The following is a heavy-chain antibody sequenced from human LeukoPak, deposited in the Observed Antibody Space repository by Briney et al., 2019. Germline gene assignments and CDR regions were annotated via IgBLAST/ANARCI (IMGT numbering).Heavy chain of an antibody. J-gene: IGHJ6*02. Sequence: GASVKVSCKASGYTFTSYGISWVRQAPGQGLEWMGWISAYNGNTNYAQKLQGRVTMTTDTSTSTAYMELRSLRSDDTAVYYCASKLGVVAAKYYYYYGMDVWGQGTTVTVSS. V-gene: IGHV1-18*01. CDR3: ASKLGVVAAKYYYYYGMDV. D-gene: IGHD2-15*01. CDR2: ISAYNGNT. CDR1: GYTFTSYG.